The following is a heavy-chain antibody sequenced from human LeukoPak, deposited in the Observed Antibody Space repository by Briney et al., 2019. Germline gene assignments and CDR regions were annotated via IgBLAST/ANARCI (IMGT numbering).Heavy chain of an antibody. CDR2: IYYSGST. V-gene: IGHV4-39*07. J-gene: IGHJ5*02. D-gene: IGHD2-2*01. CDR3: AGRGYCSSTSCKGADWFDP. CDR1: GGSISSSSYY. Sequence: SETLSLTCTVSGGSISSSSYYWGWIRQPPGKGLEWIGSIYYSGSTYYNPSLKSRVTISVDTSKNQFSLKLSSVTAADTAVYYCAGRGYCSSTSCKGADWFDPWGQGTLVTVSS.